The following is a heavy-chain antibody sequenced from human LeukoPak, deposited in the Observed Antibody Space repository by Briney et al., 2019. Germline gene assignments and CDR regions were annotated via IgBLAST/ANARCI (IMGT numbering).Heavy chain of an antibody. Sequence: GGSLRLSCAASGFTFSSFWMGWVRQAPGKGLEWVASIKYDESEEHYVDSVKGRFTISRDNAKNSLYLQMISLRAKDTAVYFCTRVTTNGYFEYWGQGALVTVSS. CDR3: TRVTTNGYFEY. J-gene: IGHJ4*02. CDR2: IKYDESEE. D-gene: IGHD1-1*01. V-gene: IGHV3-7*04. CDR1: GFTFSSFW.